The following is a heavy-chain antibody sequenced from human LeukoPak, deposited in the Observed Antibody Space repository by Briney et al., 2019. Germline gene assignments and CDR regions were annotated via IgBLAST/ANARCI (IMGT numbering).Heavy chain of an antibody. CDR1: GGSFSGYY. D-gene: IGHD1-26*01. CDR3: ARGLSVGATTSINWFDP. CDR2: INHSGST. J-gene: IGHJ5*02. Sequence: KTSETLSLTCAVYGGSFSGYYWSWIRQPPGKGLEWIGEINHSGSTNYNPSLKSRVTISVDTSKNQFSLKLSSVTAADTAVYYCARGLSVGATTSINWFDPWGQGTLVTVSS. V-gene: IGHV4-34*01.